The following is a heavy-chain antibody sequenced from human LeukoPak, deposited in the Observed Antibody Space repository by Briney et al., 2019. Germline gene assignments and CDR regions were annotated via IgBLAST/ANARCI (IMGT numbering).Heavy chain of an antibody. CDR3: AREFPFRRDGYNFNYYYGMDV. J-gene: IGHJ6*02. D-gene: IGHD5-24*01. Sequence: SETLSLTCTVSGGSISSYYWSWIRQPPGKGLEWIGYIYYSGSTNYNPSLKSRVTISVDTSKNQFSLKLSSVTAADTAVYYCAREFPFRRDGYNFNYYYGMDVWGQGTTVTVSS. V-gene: IGHV4-59*01. CDR2: IYYSGST. CDR1: GGSISSYY.